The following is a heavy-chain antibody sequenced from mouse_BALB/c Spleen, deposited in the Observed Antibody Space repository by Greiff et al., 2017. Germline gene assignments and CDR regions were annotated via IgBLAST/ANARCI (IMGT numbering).Heavy chain of an antibody. CDR2: IWAGGST. D-gene: IGHD2-4*01. Sequence: VQLQQSGPGLVAPSQSLSITCTVSGFSLTSYGVHWVRQPPGKGLEWLGVIWAGGSTNYNSALMSRLSISKDNSKSQVFLKMNSLQTDDTAMYYCARDLYYDYDGAMDYWGQGTSVTVSS. V-gene: IGHV2-9*02. CDR3: ARDLYYDYDGAMDY. J-gene: IGHJ4*01. CDR1: GFSLTSYG.